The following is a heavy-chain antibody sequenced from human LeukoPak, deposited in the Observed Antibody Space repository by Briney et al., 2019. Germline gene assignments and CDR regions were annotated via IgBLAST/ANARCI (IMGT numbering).Heavy chain of an antibody. CDR3: ARVSDTMVRGESRYYYYYYMDV. Sequence: SETLSLTCAVSGGSISSNSYYWGWIRQPPGKGLEWIGSIYYSGSTYYNPSLKSRVTISVDTSKNQFSLKLSSVTAADTAVYYCARVSDTMVRGESRYYYYYYMDVWGKGTTVTISS. CDR1: GGSISSNSYY. J-gene: IGHJ6*03. D-gene: IGHD3-10*01. V-gene: IGHV4-39*07. CDR2: IYYSGST.